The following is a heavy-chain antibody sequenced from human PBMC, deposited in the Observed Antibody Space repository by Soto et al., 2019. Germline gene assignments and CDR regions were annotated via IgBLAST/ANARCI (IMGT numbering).Heavy chain of an antibody. J-gene: IGHJ3*01. CDR2: IDSDGMT. CDR3: ARLRTQG. Sequence: EVQLVESGGGLVQPGGSLRLSCAVSGFSVTSNYMSWVRQAPGQGLECLSVIDSDGMTNYADSVKGRFTISRHNSKNTLYLQTDSLRAEDTAVYYCARLRTQGWGQGTMVTVSS. CDR1: GFSVTSNY. V-gene: IGHV3-53*04. D-gene: IGHD1-1*01.